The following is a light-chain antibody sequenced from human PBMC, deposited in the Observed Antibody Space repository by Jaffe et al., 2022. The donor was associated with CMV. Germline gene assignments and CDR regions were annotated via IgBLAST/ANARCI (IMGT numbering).Light chain of an antibody. CDR3: QHYDDLPMYT. J-gene: IGKJ2*01. CDR1: QDIGND. V-gene: IGKV1-33*01. Sequence: DIQLTQSPSSLSASVGDRVTITCRASQDIGNDLNWYQQKPGRAPQVLIYDASTLETGVPSRFSGSGSGTDFTFTISSLQPEDFATYYCQHYDDLPMYTFGQGTSLDLK. CDR2: DAS.